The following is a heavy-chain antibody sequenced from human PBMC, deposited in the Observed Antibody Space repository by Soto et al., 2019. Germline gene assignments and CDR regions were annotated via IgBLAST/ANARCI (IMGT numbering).Heavy chain of an antibody. CDR1: GLTFSSFA. J-gene: IGHJ4*02. V-gene: IGHV3-23*01. Sequence: GGSLRLSCAASGLTFSSFAMSWVRQAPGRGLEWVSTISGSGGGTYHADSVKGRFTISRDNARDSLFLQMNSLRVEDTAVYYCARDGRPFDYWGLGTLVTVSS. CDR2: ISGSGGGT. CDR3: ARDGRPFDY.